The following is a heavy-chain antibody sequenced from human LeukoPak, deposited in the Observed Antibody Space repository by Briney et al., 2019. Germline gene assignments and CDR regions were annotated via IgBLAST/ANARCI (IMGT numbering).Heavy chain of an antibody. J-gene: IGHJ4*02. D-gene: IGHD3-10*01. CDR2: INPNSGGT. CDR3: ARGRPMVRGVTDLYYFDY. CDR1: GYTFTGYY. Sequence: ASVKVSCKASGYTFTGYYMHWVRQAPGQGLEWMGWINPNSGGTNYAQKFQGWVTMTRDTSISTAYMELSRLRSDDTAVYYCARGRPMVRGVTDLYYFDYWDQGTLVTVSS. V-gene: IGHV1-2*04.